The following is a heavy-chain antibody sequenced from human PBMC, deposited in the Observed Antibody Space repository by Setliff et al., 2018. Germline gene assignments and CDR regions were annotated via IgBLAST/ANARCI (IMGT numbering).Heavy chain of an antibody. J-gene: IGHJ4*02. V-gene: IGHV4-59*01. Sequence: PSETLSLTCTVSGGYISSYYWSWIRQPPGKRLEWIGYIYYSGSTNYNPSLESRVTISVETSKNQFSLRLNSATAADTAVYYCARLRGAFDYWGQGTLVTVSS. CDR1: GGYISSYY. CDR2: IYYSGST. D-gene: IGHD3-16*01. CDR3: ARLRGAFDY.